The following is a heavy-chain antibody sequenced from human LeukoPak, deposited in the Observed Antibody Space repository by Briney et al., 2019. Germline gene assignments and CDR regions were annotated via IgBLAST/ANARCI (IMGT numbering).Heavy chain of an antibody. CDR2: ISSSSSYI. D-gene: IGHD2-8*02. V-gene: IGHV3-21*01. CDR3: ARGYCTGCAFDI. J-gene: IGHJ3*02. CDR1: GFTFSSYS. Sequence: PGGSLRLSCAASGFTFSSYSMNWVRQAPGKGLEWVSSISSSSSYIYYADSMKGRFTISRDNARNSLSLQVNSLRAEDTAVYYCARGYCTGCAFDIWGQGTMVTVSS.